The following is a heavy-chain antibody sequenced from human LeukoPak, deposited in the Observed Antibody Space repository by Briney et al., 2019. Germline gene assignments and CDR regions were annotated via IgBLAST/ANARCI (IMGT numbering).Heavy chain of an antibody. D-gene: IGHD2-21*01. V-gene: IGHV3-7*04. CDR1: GFSFSTCA. Sequence: GGSLRLSCTASGFSFSTCAMNWVRQAPGKGLEWVANIKQDGSEKYYVDSVKGRFTISRDNAKNSLYLQMNSLRVEDTAVYYCARGVSVVDWGQGTLVTVSS. CDR3: ARGVSVVD. J-gene: IGHJ4*02. CDR2: IKQDGSEK.